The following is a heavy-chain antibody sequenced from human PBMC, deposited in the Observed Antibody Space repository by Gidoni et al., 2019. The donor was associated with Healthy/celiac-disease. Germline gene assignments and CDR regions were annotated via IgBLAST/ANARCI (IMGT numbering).Heavy chain of an antibody. CDR3: ARDEGFGEHLDS. D-gene: IGHD4-17*01. CDR1: GGSVSSGSYS. Sequence: QVQLQESGPGLVKPSETLSHHCTVSGGSVSSGSYSWSWIRQPPGKGLEWIGYIYYSGSTNYNPSLKSRVTISVATSNNQFSLKLSSVTAADTAVYYCARDEGFGEHLDSWGHGTLVTVSS. CDR2: IYYSGST. J-gene: IGHJ5*01. V-gene: IGHV4-61*01.